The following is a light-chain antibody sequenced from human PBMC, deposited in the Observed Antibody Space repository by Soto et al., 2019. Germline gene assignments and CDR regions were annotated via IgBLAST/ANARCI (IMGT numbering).Light chain of an antibody. Sequence: QPVLTQPPSVSGAPGQRVTISCTGSSSNIGASYDVHWYQQIPGTAPKLLIYGNNNRPSGVPDRFSGSKSGTSASLAITGLQAEDETDYYCQSYDSSLRAYVFGTGTKVTVL. CDR3: QSYDSSLRAYV. V-gene: IGLV1-40*01. CDR2: GNN. CDR1: SSNIGASYD. J-gene: IGLJ1*01.